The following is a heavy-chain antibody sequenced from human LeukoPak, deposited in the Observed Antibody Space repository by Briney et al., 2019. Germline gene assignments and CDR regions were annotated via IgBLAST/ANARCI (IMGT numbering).Heavy chain of an antibody. Sequence: GGSLRLSCAASGFTFDDYAMHWVRQAPGKGLEWVSGISWNSGSIGYADSVKGRFTISRDNAKNSLYLQMNSLRAEDTALYYCAKDIVVVPAAMGLDYWGQGTLVTVSS. CDR3: AKDIVVVPAAMGLDY. CDR2: ISWNSGSI. J-gene: IGHJ4*02. D-gene: IGHD2-2*01. CDR1: GFTFDDYA. V-gene: IGHV3-9*01.